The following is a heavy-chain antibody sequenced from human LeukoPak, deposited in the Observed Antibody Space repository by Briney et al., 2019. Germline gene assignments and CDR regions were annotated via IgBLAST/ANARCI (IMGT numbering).Heavy chain of an antibody. CDR3: ARDVAGDAVDY. D-gene: IGHD4-17*01. V-gene: IGHV4-61*01. J-gene: IGHJ4*02. CDR1: GGSVSSGSYY. CDR2: IYYSGST. Sequence: SETLSLTCTVSGGSVSSGSYYWSWIRQPPGKGLEWIGYIYYSGSTNYNPSLKSRVTISVDTSKNQFSLKLSSVTAADTAVYYCARDVAGDAVDYWGQGTLVTVSS.